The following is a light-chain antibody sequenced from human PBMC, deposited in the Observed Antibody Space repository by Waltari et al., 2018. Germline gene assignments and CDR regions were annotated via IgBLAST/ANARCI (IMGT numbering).Light chain of an antibody. V-gene: IGKV3-20*01. CDR1: QAVRRT. CDR2: YAS. Sequence: EMGLTQSPGTLSLSPGARARLSWRASQAVRRTLARYQQKPGQAPRLLIYYASTSATGVPDRFSGSGLGTDVSLIISRLEPEDFAVYYCQKYGTLPATFGQGTPVEIK. J-gene: IGKJ1*01. CDR3: QKYGTLPAT.